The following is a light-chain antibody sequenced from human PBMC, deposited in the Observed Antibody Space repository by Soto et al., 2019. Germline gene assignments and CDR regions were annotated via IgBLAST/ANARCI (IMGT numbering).Light chain of an antibody. J-gene: IGLJ1*01. CDR1: SSDVGGYNY. CDR3: SSYTSSSTLDV. CDR2: DVS. V-gene: IGLV2-14*01. Sequence: HSVLTQPASVSGSPGQSITISCTGTSSDVGGYNYVSWYQQHPGKAPKLMIYDVSNRPSGVSNRFSGSKSGNTASLTISGLQAEDEADYYCSSYTSSSTLDVFGTGTRSPS.